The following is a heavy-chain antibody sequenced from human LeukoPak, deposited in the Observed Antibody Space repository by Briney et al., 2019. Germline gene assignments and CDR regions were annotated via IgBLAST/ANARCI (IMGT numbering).Heavy chain of an antibody. V-gene: IGHV3-23*01. CDR1: GFTFNSYA. CDR3: AKAPVTSCRGAYCYPFDS. Sequence: GGSLRLSCAASGFTFNSYAMIWVRQAPGKGLEWVAATSSSDAGTYHADSVRGRFTISRDNSKNTLYLQMNSLRAEDAAVYFCAKAPVTSCRGAYCYPFDSWGQGTLVTVSS. CDR2: TSSSDAGT. J-gene: IGHJ4*02. D-gene: IGHD2-21*01.